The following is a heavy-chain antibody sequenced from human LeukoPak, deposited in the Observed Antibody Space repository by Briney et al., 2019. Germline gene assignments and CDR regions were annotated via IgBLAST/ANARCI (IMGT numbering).Heavy chain of an antibody. D-gene: IGHD5-12*01. Sequence: SETLSLTCTVSGGAISNGDYYWSWIRQPPGKGLEWIGYIYQSGSTYYNPSLKSRVTIVVDTSKNQFSLKLSSVTAADTAVYYCARGGSGYDWIYFDYWGQGTLVTVSS. CDR1: GGAISNGDYY. CDR2: IYQSGST. J-gene: IGHJ4*02. V-gene: IGHV4-30-2*01. CDR3: ARGGSGYDWIYFDY.